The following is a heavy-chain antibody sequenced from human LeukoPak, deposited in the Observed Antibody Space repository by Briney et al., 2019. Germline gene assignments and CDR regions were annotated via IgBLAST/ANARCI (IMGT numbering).Heavy chain of an antibody. V-gene: IGHV1-3*01. CDR3: ARVLAYCGGDCYYDY. J-gene: IGHJ4*02. CDR1: GYTFTSFA. Sequence: ASVKVSCKASGYTFTSFAMHWVRQAPGQRLEWMGWINAGNGNTKYSQKFQGRVTITRDTSASTAYMELSSLRSEDTAVYYCARVLAYCGGDCYYDYWGQGTLVTVS. D-gene: IGHD2-21*02. CDR2: INAGNGNT.